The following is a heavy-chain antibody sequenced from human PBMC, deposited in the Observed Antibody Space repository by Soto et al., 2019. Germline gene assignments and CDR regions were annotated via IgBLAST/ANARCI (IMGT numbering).Heavy chain of an antibody. CDR1: GFTFSSYG. D-gene: IGHD3-16*01. CDR3: ARDVFSLGGGVLDV. Sequence: QVQLVESGGGVVQPGRSLRLSCAASGFTFSSYGMHWVRQAPGKGLEWVAVIWYDGSNKYYADSVKGRFTISRDNSKNTLYLQMNSRRAEDTAVYYCARDVFSLGGGVLDVWGQGTTVTVSS. CDR2: IWYDGSNK. J-gene: IGHJ6*02. V-gene: IGHV3-33*01.